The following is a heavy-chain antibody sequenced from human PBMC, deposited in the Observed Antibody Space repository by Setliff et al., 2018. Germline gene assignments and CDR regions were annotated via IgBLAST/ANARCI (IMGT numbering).Heavy chain of an antibody. CDR1: GFTFSTYR. V-gene: IGHV3-48*01. Sequence: GGSLRLSCAASGFTFSTYRMNWVRQAPGKGLEWVSYISSSSSTIYYADSVKGRFTISRDNAKNSLYLQMNSLRAEDTAVYYCARGPTIFGAIYYMDVWGKGTTVTVSS. CDR3: ARGPTIFGAIYYMDV. J-gene: IGHJ6*03. D-gene: IGHD3-3*01. CDR2: ISSSSSTI.